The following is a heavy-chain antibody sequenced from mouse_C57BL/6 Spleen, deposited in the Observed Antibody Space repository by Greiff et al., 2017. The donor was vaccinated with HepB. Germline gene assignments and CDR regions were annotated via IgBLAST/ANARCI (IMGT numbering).Heavy chain of an antibody. J-gene: IGHJ2*01. V-gene: IGHV1-22*01. CDR1: GYTFTDYN. Sequence: VQLQESGPELVKPGASVKMSCKASGYTFTDYNMHWVKQSHGKSLEWIGYINPNNGGTSYNQKFKGKATLTVNKSSSTAYMELRSLTSEDSAVYYCARSRYGNYDVVDYWGQGTTLTVSS. CDR3: ARSRYGNYDVVDY. CDR2: INPNNGGT. D-gene: IGHD2-1*01.